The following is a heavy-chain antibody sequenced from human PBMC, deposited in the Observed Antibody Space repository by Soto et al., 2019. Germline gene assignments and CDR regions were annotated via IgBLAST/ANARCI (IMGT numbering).Heavy chain of an antibody. V-gene: IGHV3-30-3*01. CDR1: GFTFSSYA. D-gene: IGHD5-12*01. CDR2: ISYDGSNK. J-gene: IGHJ4*02. CDR3: ARDRIYVGRDGYNYLDY. Sequence: GGSLRLSCAASGFTFSSYAMHWVRQAPSKGLEWVAVISYDGSNKYYADSVKGRFTISRDNSKNTLYLQMNSLRAEDTAVYYCARDRIYVGRDGYNYLDYWGQGTLVTVSS.